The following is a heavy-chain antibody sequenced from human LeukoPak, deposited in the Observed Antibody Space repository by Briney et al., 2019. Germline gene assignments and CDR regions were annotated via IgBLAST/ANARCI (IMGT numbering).Heavy chain of an antibody. CDR2: ISAYNGNT. CDR1: GYTFTSYG. D-gene: IGHD1-26*01. CDR3: ARDLARGWELLVPSSFDY. J-gene: IGHJ4*02. V-gene: IGHV1-18*01. Sequence: RASVKVSCKASGYTFTSYGISWVRQAPGQGLEWMGWISAYNGNTNYAQKLQGRVTMTTDTSTSTAYMELRSLRSDDTAVYYCARDLARGWELLVPSSFDYWGQGTLVTVSS.